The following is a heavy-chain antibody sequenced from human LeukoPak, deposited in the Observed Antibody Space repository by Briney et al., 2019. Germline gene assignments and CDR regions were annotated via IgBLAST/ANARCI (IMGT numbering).Heavy chain of an antibody. CDR2: INWNGGST. CDR3: ARCLYDSSGSYRGAFDI. CDR1: GFTFDDYG. Sequence: GGSLRLSCAASGFTFDDYGMSWVRQAPGKGLEWVSGINWNGGSTGYADSVKGRFTISRDNAKNSLYLQMNSLRAEDTALYYCARCLYDSSGSYRGAFDIWGQGTMVTVSS. V-gene: IGHV3-20*04. D-gene: IGHD3-22*01. J-gene: IGHJ3*02.